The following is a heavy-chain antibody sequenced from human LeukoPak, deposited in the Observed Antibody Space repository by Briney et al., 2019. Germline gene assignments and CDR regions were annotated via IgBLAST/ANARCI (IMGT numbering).Heavy chain of an antibody. CDR3: ARDGVVVVPAAPYNWFDP. Sequence: SVKVSCKASGGSFSSYAISWVRQAPGQGLEWMGRIIPIFGTANYAQKFQGRVTITTDESTSTAYMELSSLRSEDTAVYYCARDGVVVVPAAPYNWFDPWGQGTLVTVSS. J-gene: IGHJ5*02. D-gene: IGHD2-2*01. V-gene: IGHV1-69*05. CDR1: GGSFSSYA. CDR2: IIPIFGTA.